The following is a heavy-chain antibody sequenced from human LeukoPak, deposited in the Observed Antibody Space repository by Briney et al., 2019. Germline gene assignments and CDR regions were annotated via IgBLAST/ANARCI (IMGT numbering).Heavy chain of an antibody. CDR1: GGSISSCY. CDR2: IYYSGST. CDR3: ARGVYYGSGSYPDAFDI. D-gene: IGHD3-10*01. Sequence: SETLSLTCTVSGGSISSCYWSWIRQPPGKGLEWIGYIYYSGSTNYNPSLKSRVTISVDTSKNQFSLKLSSVTAADTAVYYCARGVYYGSGSYPDAFDIWGQGTMVTVSS. V-gene: IGHV4-59*01. J-gene: IGHJ3*02.